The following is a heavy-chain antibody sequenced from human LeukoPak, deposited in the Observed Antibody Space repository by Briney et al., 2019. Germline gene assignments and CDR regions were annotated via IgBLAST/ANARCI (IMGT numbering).Heavy chain of an antibody. V-gene: IGHV3-23*01. D-gene: IGHD3/OR15-3a*01. CDR3: AKSRFLDWLRPRNWFDP. Sequence: GGSLRLSCAASGFTFSSYAMSWVRRAPGKGLEWVSAISGSGGSTYYADSVKGRFTISRDNSKNTLYLQMNSLRAEDTAVYYCAKSRFLDWLRPRNWFDPWGQGTLVTVSS. CDR1: GFTFSSYA. J-gene: IGHJ5*02. CDR2: ISGSGGST.